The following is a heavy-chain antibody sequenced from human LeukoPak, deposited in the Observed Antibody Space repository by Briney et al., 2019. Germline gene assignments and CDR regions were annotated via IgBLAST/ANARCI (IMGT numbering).Heavy chain of an antibody. V-gene: IGHV4-59*01. CDR1: GGSISSYY. CDR3: ARSRRGFYYGSGSDEAGYFDY. CDR2: IYYSGST. D-gene: IGHD3-10*01. Sequence: SETLSLTCTVSGGSISSYYRSWIRQPPGKGLEWIGYIYYSGSTDYNPSLKSRVTISVDTSKNQFSLKLSSVTAADTAVYYCARSRRGFYYGSGSDEAGYFDYWGQGTLVTVSS. J-gene: IGHJ4*02.